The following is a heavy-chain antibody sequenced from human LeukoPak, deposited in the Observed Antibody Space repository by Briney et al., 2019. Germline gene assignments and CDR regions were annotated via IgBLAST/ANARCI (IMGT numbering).Heavy chain of an antibody. CDR1: GGSISIYY. V-gene: IGHV4-4*07. CDR3: AREDGITIFGVVTSSLLLDV. J-gene: IGHJ6*04. CDR2: IYTSGST. Sequence: SETLSLTCTVSGGSISIYYWSWIRQPAGKGLEWIGRIYTSGSTNYNPSLKSRVTISVDKSKNQFSLKLSSVTAADTAVYYCAREDGITIFGVVTSSLLLDVWGKGTTVTVSS. D-gene: IGHD3-3*01.